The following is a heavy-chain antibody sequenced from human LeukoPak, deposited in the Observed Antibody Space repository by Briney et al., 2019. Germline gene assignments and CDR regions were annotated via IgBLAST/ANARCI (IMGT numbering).Heavy chain of an antibody. CDR3: ARAENNMTHIDY. D-gene: IGHD2/OR15-2a*01. J-gene: IGHJ4*02. CDR1: GYTFTGYY. CDR2: INPNSGGT. Sequence: ASVKVSCKASGYTFTGYYMHWVRQAPGQGLEWMGWINPNSGGTNYAQKFQGRVTITRETSISTVYMELRRLRSDDTAVYYCARAENNMTHIDYWGQGTLVTVSS. V-gene: IGHV1-2*02.